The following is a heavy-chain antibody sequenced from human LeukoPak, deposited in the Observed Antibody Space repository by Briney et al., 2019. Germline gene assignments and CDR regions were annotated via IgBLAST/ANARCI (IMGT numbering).Heavy chain of an antibody. V-gene: IGHV3-74*01. J-gene: IGHJ3*02. CDR2: ISGDGRNI. D-gene: IGHD1-7*01. CDR3: AREPYNWNYLDAFDI. CDR1: GFTFSSYW. Sequence: GGSLRLSCVASGFTFSSYWMHWVRQDPRKGLVWVSRISGDGRNINYADSVRGRFTISRDNAKNTLYLQMNSLRAEDTAVYYCAREPYNWNYLDAFDIWGQGTMVTVSS.